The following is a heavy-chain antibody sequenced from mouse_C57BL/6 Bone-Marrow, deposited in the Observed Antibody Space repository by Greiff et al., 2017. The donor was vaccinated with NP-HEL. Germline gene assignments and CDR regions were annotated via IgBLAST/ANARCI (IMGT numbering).Heavy chain of an antibody. V-gene: IGHV1-22*01. Sequence: VQLQQSGPELVKPGASVKMSCKASGYTFTDYNMHWVKQSPGKSLEWIGYINPNNGGTSYNQKFKGKATLTVNKSSSTAYMELRSLTSEDSAVYYCARSSYYGSSSWFAYWGQGTLVTVSA. CDR2: INPNNGGT. CDR3: ARSSYYGSSSWFAY. D-gene: IGHD1-1*01. J-gene: IGHJ3*01. CDR1: GYTFTDYN.